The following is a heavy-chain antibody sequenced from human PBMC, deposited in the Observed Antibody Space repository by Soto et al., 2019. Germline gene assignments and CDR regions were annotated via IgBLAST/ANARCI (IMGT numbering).Heavy chain of an antibody. CDR3: ARGGVGAAGGMDV. CDR1: GYTFTIYT. Sequence: QVQLVQSGAEVKKPGSSVKVSCKSSGYTFTIYTVTWVRQAPGQGLEWMGRIIPIFTQTNYAQKFQDRVTIPADKSTSTVYMELSGLRYEDTAVYYCARGGVGAAGGMDVWGQGTTVTVSS. D-gene: IGHD1-26*01. CDR2: IIPIFTQT. J-gene: IGHJ6*02. V-gene: IGHV1-69*08.